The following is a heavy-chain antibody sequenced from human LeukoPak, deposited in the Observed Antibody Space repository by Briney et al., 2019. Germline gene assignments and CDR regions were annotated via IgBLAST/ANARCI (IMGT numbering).Heavy chain of an antibody. CDR2: INQRRNT. J-gene: IGHJ2*01. Sequence: SETLSLTCVIYGGSFSGYSWSWIRQPPGKGLEWIGEINQRRNTNYNPSLKSRVTISIDTSKNQFSLKLSSVTAADTAVYYCARHGWHAWYFDLWGRGTLVTVSS. D-gene: IGHD6-19*01. V-gene: IGHV4-34*01. CDR3: ARHGWHAWYFDL. CDR1: GGSFSGYS.